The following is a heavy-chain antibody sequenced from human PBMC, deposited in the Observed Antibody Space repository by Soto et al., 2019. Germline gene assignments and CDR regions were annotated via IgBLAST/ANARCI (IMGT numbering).Heavy chain of an antibody. CDR3: ARDHGSSYGPPDY. CDR1: GFTFSSYS. J-gene: IGHJ4*02. D-gene: IGHD5-18*01. CDR2: ISSSSSTI. V-gene: IGHV3-48*02. Sequence: EVQLVESGGGLVQPGGSLRLSCAASGFTFSSYSMNWVRQAPGKGLEWVSYISSSSSTIYYADSVKGRFTISRDNAKNSLYLRMNSRIDVDKVVAYCARDHGSSYGPPDYWGKGTLVTVSS.